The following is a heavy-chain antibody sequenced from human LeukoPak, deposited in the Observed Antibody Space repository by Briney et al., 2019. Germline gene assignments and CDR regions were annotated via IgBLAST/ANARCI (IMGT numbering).Heavy chain of an antibody. V-gene: IGHV4-59*01. D-gene: IGHD2-15*01. J-gene: IGHJ4*02. Sequence: SETLSLTCTVSGGSISSYYWSWIRQPPGKGLEWIGYIYYSGSTNYNPSLKSRVTISVDTSKNQFSLKLSSVTAADTAVYYCASELVDCSGGSCRSPHFDYWGQGTLVTVSS. CDR2: IYYSGST. CDR1: GGSISSYY. CDR3: ASELVDCSGGSCRSPHFDY.